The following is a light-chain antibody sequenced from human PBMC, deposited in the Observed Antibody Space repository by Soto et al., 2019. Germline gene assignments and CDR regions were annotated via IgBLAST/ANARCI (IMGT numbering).Light chain of an antibody. CDR3: KQLRNWVFN. CDR2: DAS. CDR1: QCVGSY. J-gene: IGKJ5*01. Sequence: EIVLTQSPATLSLSPGETATLSCRASQCVGSYVAGYQQEPGQAPRLLIFDASNRATGIPARFSGSGSGTNFTLTIISLGPEDFAVYYCKQLRNWVFNFGQGTRLEIK. V-gene: IGKV3-11*01.